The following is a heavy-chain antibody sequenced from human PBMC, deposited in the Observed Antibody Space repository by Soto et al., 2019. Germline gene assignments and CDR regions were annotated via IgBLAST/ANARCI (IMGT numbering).Heavy chain of an antibody. CDR3: ARSATPYSSRNWFDP. CDR2: IKQDGSEK. CDR1: GFTFSSYW. J-gene: IGHJ5*02. Sequence: GGSLRLSCAASGFTFSSYWMSWVRQAPGKGLEWVANIKQDGSEKYYVDSVKGRFTISRDNAKNSLYLQMNSLRAEDTAVYYCARSATPYSSRNWFDPWGQGTLVTVSS. V-gene: IGHV3-7*03. D-gene: IGHD6-13*01.